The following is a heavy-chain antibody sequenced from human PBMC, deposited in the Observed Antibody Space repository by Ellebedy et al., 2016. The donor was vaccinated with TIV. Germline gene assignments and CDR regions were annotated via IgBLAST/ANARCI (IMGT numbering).Heavy chain of an antibody. D-gene: IGHD2-21*02. J-gene: IGHJ4*02. CDR3: ARTLLYCGGDCSYYFDD. CDR2: SSSKDEK. V-gene: IGHV2-26*01. Sequence: SGPTLVKPTETLTLTCTVSGFSLNTIIMGVSWFRQPPGKALEWLAHSSSKDEKYYSTSLKRRLTITKDTSKSQVVLTMTNMDPVDTATYYCARTLLYCGGDCSYYFDDWGQGSLVTVSS. CDR1: GFSLNTIIMG.